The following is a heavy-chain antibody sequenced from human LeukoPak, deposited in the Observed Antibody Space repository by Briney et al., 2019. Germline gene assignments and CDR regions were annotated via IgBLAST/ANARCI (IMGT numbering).Heavy chain of an antibody. CDR3: ARLIACSSTSCYGSAFDI. J-gene: IGHJ3*02. D-gene: IGHD2-2*01. CDR2: IYPGDSDT. Sequence: GESLKISCKGSGYSFTSYWIGWVRQMPGKGLEWMGIIYPGDSDTRYSPSFQGQVTISAVKSISTAYLQWSSLKASDTAMYYCARLIACSSTSCYGSAFDIWGQGTMVTVSS. V-gene: IGHV5-51*01. CDR1: GYSFTSYW.